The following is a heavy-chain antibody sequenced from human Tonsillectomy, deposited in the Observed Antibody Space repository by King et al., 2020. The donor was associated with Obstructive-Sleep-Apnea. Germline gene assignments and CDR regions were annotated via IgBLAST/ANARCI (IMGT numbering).Heavy chain of an antibody. CDR1: GFTFSSYA. Sequence: VQLVESGGGLVQPGGSLRLSCAASGFTFSSYAMSWVRQAPGKGLEWVSAISGSGGSTYYAESVKVRFTITRDNYKNTLYLQMNSLRAEDKAVYYFAKDRLVAPLGRSDEGDDAFDIWGQGTMVTVSS. V-gene: IGHV3-23*04. D-gene: IGHD3-16*01. J-gene: IGHJ3*02. CDR3: AKDRLVAPLGRSDEGDDAFDI. CDR2: ISGSGGST.